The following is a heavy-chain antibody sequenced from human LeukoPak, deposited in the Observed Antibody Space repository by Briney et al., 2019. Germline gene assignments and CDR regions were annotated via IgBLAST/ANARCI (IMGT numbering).Heavy chain of an antibody. CDR1: GFTFGSYA. CDR2: ISYDGSNK. V-gene: IGHV3-30*04. Sequence: PGRPLRLSCAASGFTFGSYAMHWVRKAPGKGLEWVAVISYDGSNKYYADTVKGRFTISRDNSKNTLYLQMNSLRAEDTAVYYCAREGVEGNYYGSGSPVDYWGQGTLVTVSS. D-gene: IGHD3-10*01. CDR3: AREGVEGNYYGSGSPVDY. J-gene: IGHJ4*02.